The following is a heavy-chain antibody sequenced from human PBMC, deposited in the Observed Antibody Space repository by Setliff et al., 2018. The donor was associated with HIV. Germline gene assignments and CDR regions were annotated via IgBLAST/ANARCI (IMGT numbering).Heavy chain of an antibody. CDR1: GGSISSSSYY. Sequence: SETLSLTCTVSGGSISSSSYYWGWIRQPPGKGLEWIGSIYYSGSTYYNPSLKSRVTISVDTSKNQFSLNLSSVTAADTAVYYCARSIVVVVAATPLGWFDSWGQGTLVTVSS. V-gene: IGHV4-39*07. J-gene: IGHJ5*01. D-gene: IGHD2-15*01. CDR2: IYYSGST. CDR3: ARSIVVVVAATPLGWFDS.